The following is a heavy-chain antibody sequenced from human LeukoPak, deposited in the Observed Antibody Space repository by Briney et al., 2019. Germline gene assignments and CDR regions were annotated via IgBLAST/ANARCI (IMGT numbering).Heavy chain of an antibody. Sequence: SETLSLTCTVSGGSLSSSSYYWGWLRQPPGKGLEWLGSIYYSGSTYYNPSLKSRVTISVDTSKNQFSLTLSSVTAADTAVYYCARDITGSFDYWGQGNLVTVSS. CDR1: GGSLSSSSYY. CDR2: IYYSGST. CDR3: ARDITGSFDY. V-gene: IGHV4-39*07. J-gene: IGHJ4*02. D-gene: IGHD1-14*01.